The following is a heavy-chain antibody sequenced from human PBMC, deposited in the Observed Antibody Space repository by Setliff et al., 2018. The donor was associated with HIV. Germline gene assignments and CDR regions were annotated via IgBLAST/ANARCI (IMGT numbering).Heavy chain of an antibody. D-gene: IGHD3-3*01. CDR2: IFYSGST. J-gene: IGHJ3*02. CDR1: SGSITSRTYY. CDR3: ARSKTFYDFWGGYYTHGAFKI. V-gene: IGHV4-39*01. Sequence: SETLSLTCTVSSGSITSRTYYWGWIRQPPGKGLEWIGSIFYSGSTDYNPSLKSRVSISVDTSKNQFSLNLTSVTAADTAVYYCARSKTFYDFWGGYYTHGAFKIWGLGTMVTVSS.